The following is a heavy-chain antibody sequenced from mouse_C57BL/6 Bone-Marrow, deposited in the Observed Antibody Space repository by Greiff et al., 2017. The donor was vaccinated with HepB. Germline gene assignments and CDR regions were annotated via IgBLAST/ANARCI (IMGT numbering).Heavy chain of an antibody. D-gene: IGHD2-4*01. V-gene: IGHV14-3*01. CDR1: GFNIKNTY. CDR2: IDPANGNT. CDR3: AREDYDGYYAMDY. Sequence: EVQLQQSVAELVRPGASVKLSCTASGFNIKNTYMNWVKQRPEQGLEWIGRIDPANGNTKYAPKFQGKATITADTSSNTAYLQLSSLTSEDTAIYYCAREDYDGYYAMDYWGQGTSVTVSS. J-gene: IGHJ4*01.